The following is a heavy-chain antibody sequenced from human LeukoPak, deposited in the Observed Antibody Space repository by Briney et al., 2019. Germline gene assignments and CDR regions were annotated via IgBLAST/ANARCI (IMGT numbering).Heavy chain of an antibody. CDR2: INGDGNTI. CDR1: GFRFSSYW. D-gene: IGHD2-21*01. V-gene: IGHV3-74*01. Sequence: GGSLRLSCAASGFRFSSYWMHWVRHVPGKGLVWVSRINGDGNTINYADSVKGRSTISRDNAKNTVSLQMNSLRAEDTAVYYCARVEVGGDYSKFDYWGQGTLVTVSS. J-gene: IGHJ4*02. CDR3: ARVEVGGDYSKFDY.